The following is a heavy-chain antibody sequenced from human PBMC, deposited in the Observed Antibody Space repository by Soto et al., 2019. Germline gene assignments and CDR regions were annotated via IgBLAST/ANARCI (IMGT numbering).Heavy chain of an antibody. CDR2: WNSETI. Sequence: WNSETIDYADSVKGRFTISRDNAKSSLFLQMNSLRPDDTALYYCAKDMKWGGMTTIHYFDSWGQGTLVTVSS. J-gene: IGHJ4*02. CDR3: AKDMKWGGMTTIHYFDS. D-gene: IGHD4-17*01. V-gene: IGHV3-9*01.